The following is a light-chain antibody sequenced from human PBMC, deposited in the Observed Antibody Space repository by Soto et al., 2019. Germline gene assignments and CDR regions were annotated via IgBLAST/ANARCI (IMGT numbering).Light chain of an antibody. CDR2: EVT. J-gene: IGLJ1*01. Sequence: QSVLTQPASVSGSPGQSITISCTGTSSDVGGYNYVSWYQQHPDKAPKLMIFEVTNRPSGVSNRFSGSKSGNTASLTISGLQADDEADYYCSSYTSSITRVFGTGTKLTVL. CDR3: SSYTSSITRV. CDR1: SSDVGGYNY. V-gene: IGLV2-14*01.